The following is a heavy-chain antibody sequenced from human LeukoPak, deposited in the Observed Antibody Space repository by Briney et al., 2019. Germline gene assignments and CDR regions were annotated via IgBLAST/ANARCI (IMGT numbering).Heavy chain of an antibody. CDR3: ARVEVTMVRGVILRWHAFDI. Sequence: GSSVKVSCKASGGTFSSYAISWVRQAPGQGLEWMGGIIPIFGTANYAQKFQGRVTITADKSTSTAYMELSSLRSEDTAVYYCARVEVTMVRGVILRWHAFDIWGQGTMVTVSS. V-gene: IGHV1-69*06. CDR1: GGTFSSYA. D-gene: IGHD3-10*01. CDR2: IIPIFGTA. J-gene: IGHJ3*02.